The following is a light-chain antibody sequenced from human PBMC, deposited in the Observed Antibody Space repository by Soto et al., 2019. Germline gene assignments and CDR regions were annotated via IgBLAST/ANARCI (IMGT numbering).Light chain of an antibody. CDR1: QSVSNY. V-gene: IGKV3-11*01. CDR2: DAS. J-gene: IGKJ5*01. CDR3: QQYNNWPPIP. Sequence: ESVLTQSPATLSLSPGERATLSCRASQSVSNYLAWYQQKPGQAPRLLIYDASNRATGIPARFSGSGSGTDFTLPISSLQSEDFAVYYCQQYNNWPPIPFGQGTRLEIK.